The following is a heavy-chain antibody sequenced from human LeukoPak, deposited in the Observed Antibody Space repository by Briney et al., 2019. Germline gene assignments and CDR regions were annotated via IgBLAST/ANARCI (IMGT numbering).Heavy chain of an antibody. V-gene: IGHV3-23*01. CDR1: GFTFSSYA. CDR2: ISGSGGST. J-gene: IGHJ4*02. CDR3: GKDGITMVRGVIYSPNYFDY. Sequence: GGSLRLSCAASGFTFSSYAMSWVRQAPGKGLEWVSAISGSGGSTYYADSVKGRFTISRDNSKNTLYLQMNSLRAGDTAVYYCGKDGITMVRGVIYSPNYFDYWGQGTLVTVSS. D-gene: IGHD3-10*01.